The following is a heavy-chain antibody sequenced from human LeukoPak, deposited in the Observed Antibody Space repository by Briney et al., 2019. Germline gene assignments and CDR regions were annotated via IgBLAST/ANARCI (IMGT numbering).Heavy chain of an antibody. V-gene: IGHV3-48*03. J-gene: IGHJ4*02. CDR2: VDNDGWAT. D-gene: IGHD3-10*01. Sequence: GGSLRLSCAASGFSLSSFEMNWARQAPGKGLEWIAYVDNDGWATSYYADSVKGRFTITRDDAKSSLYLQMNSLRAEDTAVYYCATGVEYGSGRYYFDYWGQGTLVTVSS. CDR3: ATGVEYGSGRYYFDY. CDR1: GFSLSSFE.